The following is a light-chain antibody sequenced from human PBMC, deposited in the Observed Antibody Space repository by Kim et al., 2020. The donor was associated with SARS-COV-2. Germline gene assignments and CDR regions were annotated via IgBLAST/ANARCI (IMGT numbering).Light chain of an antibody. Sequence: SSELPQDPAVSVALGQTVRITCQGDSLRSYYATWYQQKPGQAPILVIYGKNNRPSGIPDRFSGSSSGNTASLTITGTQAGDEADYYCGSRDTSGDQWMFGGGTQLTVL. V-gene: IGLV3-19*01. J-gene: IGLJ3*02. CDR1: SLRSYY. CDR2: GKN. CDR3: GSRDTSGDQWM.